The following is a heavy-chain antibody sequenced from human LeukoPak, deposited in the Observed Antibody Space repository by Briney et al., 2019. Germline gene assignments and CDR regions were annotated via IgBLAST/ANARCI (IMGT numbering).Heavy chain of an antibody. V-gene: IGHV3-74*03. J-gene: IGHJ4*02. CDR2: IYSDGSTT. CDR1: GFTFSSYW. CDR3: VRGRLGSHFDY. D-gene: IGHD7-27*01. Sequence: PGGSLRLSCAASGFTFSSYWMNWVRQAPGKGLVWVSHIYSDGSTTTYADSVRGRFTISRDNARNTLYLQMNSLRADDTAVYYCVRGRLGSHFDYWGQGALVTVSS.